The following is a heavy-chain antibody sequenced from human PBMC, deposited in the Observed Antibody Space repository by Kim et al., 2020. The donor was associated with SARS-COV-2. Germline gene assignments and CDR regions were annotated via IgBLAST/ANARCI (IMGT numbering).Heavy chain of an antibody. CDR3: ARVHSYAQRPFDY. V-gene: IGHV4-31*03. CDR1: GGSISSGGYY. Sequence: SETLSLTCTVSGGSISSGGYYWSWIRQHPGKGLEWIGYIYYSGSTYYNPSLKSRVTISVDTSKNQFSLKLSSVTAADTAVYYCARVHSYAQRPFDYWGQGTLVTVSS. CDR2: IYYSGST. D-gene: IGHD5-18*01. J-gene: IGHJ4*02.